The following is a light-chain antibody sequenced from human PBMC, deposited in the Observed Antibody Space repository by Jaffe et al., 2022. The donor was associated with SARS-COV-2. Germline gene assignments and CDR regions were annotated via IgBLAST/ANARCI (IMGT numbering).Light chain of an antibody. CDR3: FSFTTRNTWV. V-gene: IGLV2-14*01. Sequence: QSALTQPASVSGSPGQSITISCTGTSGDVGAYNFVSWYQQHPGRAPKLLVYEVTKRPSGVPDRFSGSKSGKTASLTISGLQAEDESEYYCFSFTTRNTWVFGGGTKLTVL. CDR1: SGDVGAYNF. J-gene: IGLJ3*02. CDR2: EVT.